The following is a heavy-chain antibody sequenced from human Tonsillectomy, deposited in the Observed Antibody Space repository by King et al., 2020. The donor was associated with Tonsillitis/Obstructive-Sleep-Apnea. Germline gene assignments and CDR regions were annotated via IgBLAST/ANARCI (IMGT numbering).Heavy chain of an antibody. CDR3: AREQSYSLDY. CDR1: GGSFSGYY. Sequence: VQLQQWGAGLLKPSETLSLTCAVYGGSFSGYYWNWIRQPPGKGLEWIGEIDHSGSTNYNPSLKSRVTISVDTSKNQFSLKLSSVTAADTAVYYCAREQSYSLDYWGQGTLVTVSS. J-gene: IGHJ4*02. V-gene: IGHV4-34*01. CDR2: IDHSGST. D-gene: IGHD1-26*01.